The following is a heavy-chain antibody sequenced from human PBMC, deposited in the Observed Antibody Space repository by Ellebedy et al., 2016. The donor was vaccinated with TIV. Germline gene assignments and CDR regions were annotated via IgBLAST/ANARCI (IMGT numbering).Heavy chain of an antibody. V-gene: IGHV1-46*01. CDR2: INPSGGTT. CDR3: ARARYYDSSGYFD. CDR1: GYTFTSYY. J-gene: IGHJ4*02. D-gene: IGHD3-22*01. Sequence: ASVKVSCKASGYTFTSYYVHWVRQAPGQGLAWMGIINPSGGTTSYAQKFQGRVTMTRDTSTSTVYMELSSLRSEDTALYHCARARYYDSSGYFDWGQGTLVTVSS.